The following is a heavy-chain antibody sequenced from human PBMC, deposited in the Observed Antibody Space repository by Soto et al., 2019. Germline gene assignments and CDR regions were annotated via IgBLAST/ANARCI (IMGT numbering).Heavy chain of an antibody. D-gene: IGHD2-21*02. V-gene: IGHV4-59*01. CDR3: ARVVTATSHYFDY. CDR1: GGSISTYD. CDR2: IYHTGST. J-gene: IGHJ4*02. Sequence: SETLSLTCTVSGGSISTYDWSWIRQSPGKGLEWIGCIYHTGSTEYNPSLKSRVTISVDTSKNQFSLKLSSVTAADTAVYYCARVVTATSHYFDYWGQGALVTVSS.